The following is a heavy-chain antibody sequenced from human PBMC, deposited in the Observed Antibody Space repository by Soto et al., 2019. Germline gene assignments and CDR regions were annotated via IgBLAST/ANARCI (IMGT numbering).Heavy chain of an antibody. V-gene: IGHV3-23*01. J-gene: IGHJ5*02. CDR2: ISGSGDNA. CDR1: GFTFSDYA. CDR3: STCQERQQLA. Sequence: QPGGSLRLSCAASGFTFSDYAMSWVRQAPGKGLEWVSIISGSGDNANNADSVEGRFTIFRDNSENTLYLQMNNLRVDDTAVYYCSTCQERQQLAWGQGTLVTVSS. D-gene: IGHD6-13*01.